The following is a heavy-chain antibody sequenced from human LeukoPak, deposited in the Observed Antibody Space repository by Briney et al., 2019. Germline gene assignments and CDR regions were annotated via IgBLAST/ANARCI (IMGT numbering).Heavy chain of an antibody. CDR2: ISAYNGNT. J-gene: IGHJ4*02. D-gene: IGHD3-10*01. CDR1: GYTFTSYG. CDR3: ASITMVRGINDFDY. Sequence: ASVKVSCKASGYTFTSYGISWVRQAPGQGLEWMGWISAYNGNTNYEQKLQGRVTMTRDTSISTAYMELSRLRSDDTAVYYCASITMVRGINDFDYWGQGTLVTVSS. V-gene: IGHV1-18*01.